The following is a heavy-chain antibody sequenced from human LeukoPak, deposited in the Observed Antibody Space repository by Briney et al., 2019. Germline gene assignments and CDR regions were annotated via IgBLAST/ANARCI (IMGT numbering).Heavy chain of an antibody. J-gene: IGHJ4*02. CDR3: ARDRSIGGYDDY. CDR2: IYYSGST. V-gene: IGHV4-39*07. Sequence: PSETLSLTCTVSGGSISDYYWGWIRQPPGKGLEWIGSIYYSGSTYYNPSLKSRVTISVDTSKNQFSLKLSSVTAADTAVYYCARDRSIGGYDDYWGQGTLVTVSS. CDR1: GGSISDYY. D-gene: IGHD5-12*01.